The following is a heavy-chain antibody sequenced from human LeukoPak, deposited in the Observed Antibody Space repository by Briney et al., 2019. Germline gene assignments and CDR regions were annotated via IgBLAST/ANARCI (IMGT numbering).Heavy chain of an antibody. V-gene: IGHV3-21*01. CDR2: ISSSSSYI. CDR1: GFTFSSYS. Sequence: GGSLRLSCAASGFTFSSYSMNWVRQAPGKGLEWVSCISSSSSYIYYADSVKGRFTISRDNAKNSLYLQMNSLRAEDTAVYYCARDPRGERELYYYYGMDVWGKGTTVTVSS. D-gene: IGHD1-26*01. CDR3: ARDPRGERELYYYYGMDV. J-gene: IGHJ6*04.